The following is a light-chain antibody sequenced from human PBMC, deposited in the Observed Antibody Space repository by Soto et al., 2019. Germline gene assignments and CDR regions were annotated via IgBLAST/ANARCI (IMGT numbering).Light chain of an antibody. Sequence: QSVLTQPPSVSGAPGQRVTISCTGSSSSIVAGYDVHWYQQLPGTAPKLLIYGNSNRPSGVPDRFSGSKSGTSASLAITGLQAEDEADHYCQSYDSSLSGSGAFGGGTKLTVL. CDR1: SSSIVAGYD. CDR2: GNS. J-gene: IGLJ2*01. CDR3: QSYDSSLSGSGA. V-gene: IGLV1-40*01.